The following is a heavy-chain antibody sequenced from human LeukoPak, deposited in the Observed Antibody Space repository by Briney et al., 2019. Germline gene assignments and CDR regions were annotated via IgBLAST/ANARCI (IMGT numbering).Heavy chain of an antibody. CDR3: ARQGQATGWTPGYYYYYYMDV. V-gene: IGHV5-51*01. D-gene: IGHD1-14*01. CDR1: GYSFTSYW. CDR2: IYPGDSDT. J-gene: IGHJ6*03. Sequence: GESLKISCKGSGYSFTSYWIGWVRQMPGKGLEWMGIIYPGDSDTGYSPSFQGQVTISADKSISTAYLQWSSLKASDTAMYYCARQGQATGWTPGYYYYYYMDVWGKGTTVTVSS.